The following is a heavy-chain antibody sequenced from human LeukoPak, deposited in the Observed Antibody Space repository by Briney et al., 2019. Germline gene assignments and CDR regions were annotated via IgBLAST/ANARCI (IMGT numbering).Heavy chain of an antibody. D-gene: IGHD2-15*01. CDR3: AKDRTATPDAFDI. V-gene: IGHV3-9*01. CDR1: AFTFGDYV. Sequence: GGSLSLSCVASAFTFGDYVMHWVRQAPGRGLEWVSDISWNSGLIGYADSVKGRFTISRDNTKNSLYLQMNNLRTDDTALYYCAKDRTATPDAFDIWGQGTMVTVSS. J-gene: IGHJ3*02. CDR2: ISWNSGLI.